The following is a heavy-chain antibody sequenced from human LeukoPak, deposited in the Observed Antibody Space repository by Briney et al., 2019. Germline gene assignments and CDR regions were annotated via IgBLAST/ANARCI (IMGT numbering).Heavy chain of an antibody. CDR3: ARDRPGGSSLDY. CDR1: GGSISSSIYY. J-gene: IGHJ4*02. Sequence: SETLSLTCTVSGGSISSSIYYWDWIRQPPGKGLEWIGSNYYSGTTYYNPSLKSRVTISVDTSKNQFSLKLSSVTAADTAVYYCARDRPGGSSLDYWGQGTLVTVSS. V-gene: IGHV4-39*07. D-gene: IGHD6-13*01. CDR2: NYYSGTT.